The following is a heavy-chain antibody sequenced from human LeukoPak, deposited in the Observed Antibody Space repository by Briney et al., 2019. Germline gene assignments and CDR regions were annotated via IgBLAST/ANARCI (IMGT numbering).Heavy chain of an antibody. Sequence: SSETLSLTCAVYGGSFSGYYWSWIRQPPGKGLEWIGEINHSGSTNYNPSLKSRVTISVDTSKNQFSLKLSSVTAADTAVYYCARGNLRLGGVVVVARYYFDYWGQGTLVTVSS. V-gene: IGHV4-34*01. J-gene: IGHJ4*02. CDR1: GGSFSGYY. D-gene: IGHD2-15*01. CDR2: INHSGST. CDR3: ARGNLRLGGVVVVARYYFDY.